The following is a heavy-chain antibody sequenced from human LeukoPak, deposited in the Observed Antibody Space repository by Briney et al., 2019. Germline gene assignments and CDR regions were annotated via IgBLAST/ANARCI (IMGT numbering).Heavy chain of an antibody. CDR3: ARDWFCSGGSCYHDSDY. J-gene: IGHJ4*02. Sequence: ASVKVSRKASGYTFTSYGISWVRQAPGQGLEWMGWISAYNGNTNYAQKLQGRVTMTTDTSTSTAYMELRSLRSDDTAVYYCARDWFCSGGSCYHDSDYWGQGTLVTVSS. CDR1: GYTFTSYG. CDR2: ISAYNGNT. V-gene: IGHV1-18*01. D-gene: IGHD2-15*01.